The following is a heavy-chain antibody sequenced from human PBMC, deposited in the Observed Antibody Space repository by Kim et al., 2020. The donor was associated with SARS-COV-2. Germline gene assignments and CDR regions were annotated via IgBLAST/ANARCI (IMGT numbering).Heavy chain of an antibody. CDR2: ISYDGTNK. CDR1: GFSFSNYA. Sequence: GGSLRLSCAASGFSFSNYAMFWVRQAPGKGLEWVALISYDGTNKDYADSVKGRFTISRDNSKSTLYLQMNSLRVADTAVYFCATKPTTSSWSYYFEYWG. J-gene: IGHJ4*01. CDR3: ATKPTTSSWSYYFEY. V-gene: IGHV3-30*04. D-gene: IGHD6-13*01.